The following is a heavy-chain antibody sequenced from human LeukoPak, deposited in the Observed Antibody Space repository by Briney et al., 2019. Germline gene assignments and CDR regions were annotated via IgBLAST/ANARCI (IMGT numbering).Heavy chain of an antibody. CDR3: ARDALGIVVVPAAAYFDY. V-gene: IGHV4-39*07. CDR1: AGSISSSSYY. J-gene: IGHJ4*02. D-gene: IGHD2-2*01. Sequence: SETQSLTCTVSAGSISSSSYYCGWIRQPPGKGLEWNGSIYYSGSTYYNPSLKSRVTISVDTSKNQFSLNLRSVTAADTAVYYCARDALGIVVVPAAAYFDYWGQGTLVTVSS. CDR2: IYYSGST.